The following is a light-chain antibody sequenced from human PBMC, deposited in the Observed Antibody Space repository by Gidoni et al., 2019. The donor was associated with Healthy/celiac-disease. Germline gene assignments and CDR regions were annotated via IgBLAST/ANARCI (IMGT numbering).Light chain of an antibody. CDR2: DAS. Sequence: DIVLTQSPATLSLSPGQRATLSCRATQSVSSYLAWYQQKPGQAPRLLIYDASKRATGIPARFSGSGSGTDFTLTISSLEPEDFAVDYCQQRSNWPPWYSFGQGTKLEIK. CDR3: QQRSNWPPWYS. CDR1: QSVSSY. V-gene: IGKV3-11*01. J-gene: IGKJ2*03.